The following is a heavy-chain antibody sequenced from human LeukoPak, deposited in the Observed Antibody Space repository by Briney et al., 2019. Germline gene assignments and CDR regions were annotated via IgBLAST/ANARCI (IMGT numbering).Heavy chain of an antibody. CDR2: IYYSGST. V-gene: IGHV4-39*07. D-gene: IGHD3-10*01. CDR3: AREAGRFSMVRGAPDY. J-gene: IGHJ4*02. Sequence: SETLSLTCTVSGGSISSSSYYWGWIRQPPGKGLEWIGSIYYSGSTYYNPSLKSRVTISVDTSKNQFSLKLSSVTAADTAVYYCAREAGRFSMVRGAPDYWGQGTLVTVSS. CDR1: GGSISSSSYY.